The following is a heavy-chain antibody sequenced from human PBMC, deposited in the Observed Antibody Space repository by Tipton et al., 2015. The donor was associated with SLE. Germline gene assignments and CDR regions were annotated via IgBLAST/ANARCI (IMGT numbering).Heavy chain of an antibody. CDR3: AKDSAVTTPLYYYGMDV. CDR1: GGTFSSYG. Sequence: SGAEVKKPGSSVKVSCKASGGTFSSYGMSWVRQAPGKGLEWVSVIYSGGSTFYADSVKGRFTISRDNSKNTLYLQMNSLRAEDTAVYHCAKDSAVTTPLYYYGMDVWGQGTTVTVSS. D-gene: IGHD4-17*01. V-gene: IGHV3-23*03. J-gene: IGHJ6*02. CDR2: IYSGGST.